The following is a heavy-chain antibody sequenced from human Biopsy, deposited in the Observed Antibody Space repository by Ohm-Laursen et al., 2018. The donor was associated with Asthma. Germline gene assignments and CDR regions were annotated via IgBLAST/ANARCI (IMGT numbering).Heavy chain of an antibody. CDR3: ARGDSSGWSHYYFDY. D-gene: IGHD6-19*01. CDR2: IYSGGTS. J-gene: IGHJ4*02. Sequence: SLRLSCAASGFTVSRDHMFWVRQAPGEGLERVSVIYSGGTSHTADSVRGRFTISRDFSKNTLHLQMHSLRVEDTAVYYCARGDSSGWSHYYFDYWGQGTLVTVSS. V-gene: IGHV3-53*01. CDR1: GFTVSRDH.